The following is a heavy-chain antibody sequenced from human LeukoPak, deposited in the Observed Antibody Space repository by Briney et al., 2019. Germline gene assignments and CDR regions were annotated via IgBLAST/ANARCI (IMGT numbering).Heavy chain of an antibody. D-gene: IGHD6-13*01. V-gene: IGHV4-30-4*01. CDR1: GGSISSGDYY. Sequence: PSQTLSLTCTVSGGSISSGDYYWSWIRQPPGKGLEWIGYIYYSGSTYYNPSLKSRVAISMDTSKSQFSLKLSSVTAADTAVYYCARFVSEKIETKRGYYFDYWGQGTLVTVSS. J-gene: IGHJ4*02. CDR3: ARFVSEKIETKRGYYFDY. CDR2: IYYSGST.